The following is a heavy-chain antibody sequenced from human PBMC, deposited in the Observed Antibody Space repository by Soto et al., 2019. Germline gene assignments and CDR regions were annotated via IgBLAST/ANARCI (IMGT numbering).Heavy chain of an antibody. V-gene: IGHV3-49*03. D-gene: IGHD3-3*01. Sequence: PGGSLRLSCTASGFTFGDYAMSWFRQAPGKGPEWVGFIRSKAYGGTTEYAASVKGRFTISRDDSKSIAYLQVNSLKTEDTAVYYCTTPRDFWSGYYAWGQGTLVTVSS. CDR3: TTPRDFWSGYYA. CDR2: IRSKAYGGTT. J-gene: IGHJ5*02. CDR1: GFTFGDYA.